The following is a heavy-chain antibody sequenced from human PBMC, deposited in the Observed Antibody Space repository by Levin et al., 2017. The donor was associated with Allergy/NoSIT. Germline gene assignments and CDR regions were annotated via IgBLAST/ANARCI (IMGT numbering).Heavy chain of an antibody. V-gene: IGHV3-20*01. CDR2: INWNGGST. J-gene: IGHJ3*02. CDR3: ARHRFTMNIHDGFDI. Sequence: ETLSLTCAASGFTFDDYGMSWVRQAPGKGLEWVSGINWNGGSTGYADSVKGRLTISRDNAKNSLYLQMNSLRAADPALYHGARHRFTMNIHDGFDIWGQGTMVIVSS. D-gene: IGHD2/OR15-2a*01. CDR1: GFTFDDYG.